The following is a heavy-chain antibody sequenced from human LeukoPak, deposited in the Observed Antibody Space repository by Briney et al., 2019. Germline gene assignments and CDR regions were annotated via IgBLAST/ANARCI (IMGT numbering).Heavy chain of an antibody. CDR1: GFTFSRYW. CDR2: ISYHGSDQ. CDR3: AKSGVSYYYDSSGYYDY. V-gene: IGHV3-30*18. J-gene: IGHJ4*02. D-gene: IGHD3-22*01. Sequence: GGSLRLSCAASGFTFSRYWMSWVRQAPGKGLDWVAVISYHGSDQYYADSVKGRFTISRDYSKNTLYLQMNSLRAEDTAVYYCAKSGVSYYYDSSGYYDYWGQGTLVTVSS.